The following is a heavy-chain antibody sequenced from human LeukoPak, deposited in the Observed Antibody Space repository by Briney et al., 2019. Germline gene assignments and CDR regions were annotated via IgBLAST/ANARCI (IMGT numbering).Heavy chain of an antibody. D-gene: IGHD1-14*01. V-gene: IGHV5-51*01. CDR2: IFPGDSDT. CDR3: ARGTDWAPSFFDY. CDR1: GYSFTNYW. J-gene: IGHJ4*02. Sequence: GESLKISCKGSGYSFTNYWIGWVRQMPGKGLEWMGIIFPGDSDTRYSPSFQGQVTISADKSISTASLQWSSLKTSDSAIYYCARGTDWAPSFFDYWGQGTLVTVSS.